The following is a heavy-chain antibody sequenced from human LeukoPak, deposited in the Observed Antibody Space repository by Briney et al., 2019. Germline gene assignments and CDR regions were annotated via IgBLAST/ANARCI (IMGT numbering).Heavy chain of an antibody. CDR3: ARVGIPWGSPGVGLIDY. Sequence: GGSLRLSCAASGFTFSSYSMNWVRQAPGKGLEWVSYISSSSSTIYYADSVKGRFTISRDNAKNSLYLQMNSLRAEDTAVYYCARVGIPWGSPGVGLIDYWGQGTLVTVSS. CDR2: ISSSSSTI. D-gene: IGHD1-26*01. CDR1: GFTFSSYS. J-gene: IGHJ4*02. V-gene: IGHV3-48*04.